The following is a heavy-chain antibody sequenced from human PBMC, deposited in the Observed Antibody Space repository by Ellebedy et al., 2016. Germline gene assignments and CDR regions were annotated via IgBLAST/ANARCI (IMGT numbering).Heavy chain of an antibody. Sequence: GESLKISCGASGFAFSSYWMHWVRQAPGKGLVWVARINSDGRSISSADSVKGRFTISRDNAKNTVYLQMKTLSAEDTAVYFCTTSYEVLSSDAFDIWGQGTMVTVSS. CDR3: TTSYEVLSSDAFDI. CDR1: GFAFSSYW. V-gene: IGHV3-74*01. CDR2: INSDGRSI. D-gene: IGHD2-8*01. J-gene: IGHJ3*02.